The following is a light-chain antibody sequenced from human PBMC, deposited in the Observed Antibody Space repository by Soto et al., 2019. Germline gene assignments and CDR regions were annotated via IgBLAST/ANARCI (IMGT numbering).Light chain of an antibody. CDR2: GAS. Sequence: EIVMTQSPGTLSVSPGEGATLSCRASQSISSSLAWYQQKPGQVPRLLIYGASTRATGIPARFTGSGSGTEFTLSISSLQSEDFAVYCCQQYNNWPLTFGPGTKVDIK. J-gene: IGKJ3*01. CDR1: QSISSS. V-gene: IGKV3D-15*01. CDR3: QQYNNWPLT.